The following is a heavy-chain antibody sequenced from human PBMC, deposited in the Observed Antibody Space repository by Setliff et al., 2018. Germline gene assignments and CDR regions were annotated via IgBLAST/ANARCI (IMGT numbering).Heavy chain of an antibody. Sequence: QLGGSLRLSCAASGFAFSNYEMNWVRQAPGKGLEWVSYINSGGSLIYYADSVKGRFTISRDNAKSSLYLQMNSLRAEDTAVYYCARDLIRGAPNWFDPWGQGTLVTVSS. V-gene: IGHV3-48*03. CDR2: INSGGSLI. J-gene: IGHJ5*02. D-gene: IGHD3-10*01. CDR3: ARDLIRGAPNWFDP. CDR1: GFAFSNYE.